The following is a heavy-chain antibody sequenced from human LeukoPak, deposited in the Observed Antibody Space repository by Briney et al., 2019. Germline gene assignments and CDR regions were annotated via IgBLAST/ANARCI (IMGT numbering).Heavy chain of an antibody. CDR3: ARDDNNSGYYSPIDY. V-gene: IGHV3-30-3*01. Sequence: GRSLRLSCAASGFTFTSFAMHWVRQAPGKGLEWVAIISYDGSNKYYADSVKGRFTISRDNSKNTLYLQISSLKAEDTAVYFCARDDNNSGYYSPIDYWGQGTLVTVSS. CDR2: ISYDGSNK. J-gene: IGHJ4*02. CDR1: GFTFTSFA. D-gene: IGHD3-3*01.